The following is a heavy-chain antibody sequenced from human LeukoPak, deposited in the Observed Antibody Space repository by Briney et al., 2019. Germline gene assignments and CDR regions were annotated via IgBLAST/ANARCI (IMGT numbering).Heavy chain of an antibody. Sequence: ASVKVSCKASGGTFSSYAISWVRQAPGQGLEWMGWINPNSGGTNYAQKFQGWVTMTRDTSISTAYMELSRLRSDDTAVYYCAREKGDGYSSSWYHYYYGMDVWGQGTTVTVSS. CDR1: GGTFSSYA. J-gene: IGHJ6*02. D-gene: IGHD6-13*01. CDR2: INPNSGGT. V-gene: IGHV1-2*04. CDR3: AREKGDGYSSSWYHYYYGMDV.